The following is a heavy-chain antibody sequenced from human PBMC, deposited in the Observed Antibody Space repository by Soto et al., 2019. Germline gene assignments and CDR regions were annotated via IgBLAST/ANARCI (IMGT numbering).Heavy chain of an antibody. J-gene: IGHJ6*02. CDR2: ISSNGGST. CDR3: VKPGGLRYFDWLPALQDYYYGMDV. D-gene: IGHD3-9*01. Sequence: GESLKISCSASGFTFSSYAMHWVRQAPGKGLEYVSAISSNGGSTYYADSVKGRFTISRDNSKNTLYLQMSSLRAEDTAGYYCVKPGGLRYFDWLPALQDYYYGMDVWGQGTTVTVSS. V-gene: IGHV3-64D*06. CDR1: GFTFSSYA.